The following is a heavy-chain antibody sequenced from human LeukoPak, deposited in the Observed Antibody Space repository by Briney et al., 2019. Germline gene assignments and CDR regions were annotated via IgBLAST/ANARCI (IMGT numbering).Heavy chain of an antibody. D-gene: IGHD3-10*01. J-gene: IGHJ5*02. CDR1: GVSFSGYY. CDR3: ARSGSEGWFDP. CDR2: INHSGST. Sequence: SETLSLTCAVYGVSFSGYYWSWIRQPPGKGLEWIGEINHSGSTNYNPSLKSRVTISVDTSKNQFSLKLSSVTAADTAVYYCARSGSEGWFDPWGQGTLVTVSS. V-gene: IGHV4-34*01.